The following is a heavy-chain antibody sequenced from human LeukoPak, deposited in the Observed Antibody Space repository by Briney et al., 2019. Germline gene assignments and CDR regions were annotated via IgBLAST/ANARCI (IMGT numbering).Heavy chain of an antibody. CDR1: GFTFSSYS. V-gene: IGHV3-21*01. CDR2: ISSSSYYI. Sequence: PGGSLRLSCAASGFTFSSYSMNWVRQAPGKGLEWVSSISSSSYYIYYADSVKGRFTISRDNAKNPLYLQMNSLRADDTAVYYCARAAYGSGLYYYYYMDVWGKGTTVTVSS. D-gene: IGHD3-10*01. CDR3: ARAAYGSGLYYYYYMDV. J-gene: IGHJ6*03.